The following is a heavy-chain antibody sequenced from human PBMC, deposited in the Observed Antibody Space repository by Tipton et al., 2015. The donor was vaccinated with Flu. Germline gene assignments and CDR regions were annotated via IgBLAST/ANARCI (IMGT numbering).Heavy chain of an antibody. CDR1: GGSISTYN. V-gene: IGHV4-39*01. J-gene: IGHJ4*02. CDR2: IYYSGRN. Sequence: TLSLTCTVSGGSISTYNWGWIRQPPGKGLEWIASIYYSGRNYYNPSLKSRVTISVDTSKNQFSLKLNSVTAADTAVYYCTRLSYYDVDLKNFYFEDWGQGTLVTVSS. CDR3: TRLSYYDVDLKNFYFED. D-gene: IGHD3-10*02.